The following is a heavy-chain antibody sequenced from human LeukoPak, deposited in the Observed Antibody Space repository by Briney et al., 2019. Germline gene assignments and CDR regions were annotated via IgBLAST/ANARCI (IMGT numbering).Heavy chain of an antibody. CDR2: ISNSGGST. Sequence: QPGGSLRLSCADSGFTFSSHAMSWVRQAPGKGLEWVSGISNSGGSTYYADSVKGRFTISRDNSKNTLYLQMNSLRVEDTAVYYCAKGSRADSYYFDYWGQGTLVTVSS. CDR3: AKGSRADSYYFDY. J-gene: IGHJ4*02. V-gene: IGHV3-23*01. CDR1: GFTFSSHA. D-gene: IGHD2-21*01.